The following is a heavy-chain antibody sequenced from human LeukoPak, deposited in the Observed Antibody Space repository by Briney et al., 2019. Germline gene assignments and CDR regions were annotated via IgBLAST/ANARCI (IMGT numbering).Heavy chain of an antibody. J-gene: IGHJ4*02. CDR1: GDSITNNNYY. Sequence: SETLSLTCTVSGDSITNNNYYWGWIRQPPGKGLEWIGSIYYSGSTYYTPSLKSRVTISVDTSRNQFSLNLNSVTATDTAIYYCARGSLAGNNWYYFDYWGQGTLVTVSS. V-gene: IGHV4-39*01. CDR2: IYYSGST. CDR3: ARGSLAGNNWYYFDY. D-gene: IGHD1-1*01.